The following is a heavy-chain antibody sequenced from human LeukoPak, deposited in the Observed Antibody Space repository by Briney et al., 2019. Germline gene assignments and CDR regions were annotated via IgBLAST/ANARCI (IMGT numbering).Heavy chain of an antibody. V-gene: IGHV4-34*01. CDR3: ARGASYYFDY. CDR2: INHSGGT. CDR1: GGSFSGYY. J-gene: IGHJ4*02. Sequence: SETLSLTCAVYGGSFSGYYWSWIRQPPGKGLEWIGEINHSGGTNYNLSLKSRVTISVDTSKNQFSLKLSSVTAADTAVYYCARGASYYFDYWGQGTLVTVSS.